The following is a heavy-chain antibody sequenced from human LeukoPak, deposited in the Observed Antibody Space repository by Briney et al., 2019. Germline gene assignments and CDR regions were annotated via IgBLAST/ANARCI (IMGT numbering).Heavy chain of an antibody. Sequence: SETLSLTCTVSGGSISSGDYYWSWIRQPPGQGLEWIGYIYYSGSTYYNPSLKSRVTISVDTSKNQFSLKLSSVTAADTAVYYCAARSGYYLNDAFDIWGQGTMVTVSS. D-gene: IGHD3-22*01. V-gene: IGHV4-30-4*01. CDR3: AARSGYYLNDAFDI. CDR1: GGSISSGDYY. J-gene: IGHJ3*02. CDR2: IYYSGST.